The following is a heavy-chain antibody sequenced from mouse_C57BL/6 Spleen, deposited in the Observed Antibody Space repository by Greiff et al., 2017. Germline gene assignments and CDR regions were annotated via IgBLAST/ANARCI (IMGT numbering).Heavy chain of an antibody. CDR3: ARDTTDPFAY. D-gene: IGHD1-1*01. Sequence: VQRVESGAELVKPGASVKISCKASGYAFSSYWMNWVKQRPGKGLEWIGQIYPGDGDTNYNGKFKGKATLTADKSSSTAYMQLSSLTSEDSAVYFCARDTTDPFAYWGQGTLVTVSA. CDR1: GYAFSSYW. V-gene: IGHV1-80*01. J-gene: IGHJ3*01. CDR2: IYPGDGDT.